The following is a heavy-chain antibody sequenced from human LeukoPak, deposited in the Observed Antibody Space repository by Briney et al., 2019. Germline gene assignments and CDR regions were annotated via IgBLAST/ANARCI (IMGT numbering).Heavy chain of an antibody. D-gene: IGHD2-2*01. CDR2: IIPIFGTA. J-gene: IGHJ4*02. Sequence: GSSVKVSCKASGGTFSSYAISWARQAPGQGLEWMGRIIPIFGTANYAQKFQGRVTITTDESTSTAYMELSSLRSEDTAVYYCARGYCSSTSCYEGGYFDYWGQGTLVTVSS. V-gene: IGHV1-69*05. CDR3: ARGYCSSTSCYEGGYFDY. CDR1: GGTFSSYA.